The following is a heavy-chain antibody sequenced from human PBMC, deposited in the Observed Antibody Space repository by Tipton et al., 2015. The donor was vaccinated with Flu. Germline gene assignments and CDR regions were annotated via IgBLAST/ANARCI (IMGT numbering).Heavy chain of an antibody. CDR3: ARESIAVEVPYYYYGMDV. J-gene: IGHJ6*02. CDR1: GYTFTSYY. CDR2: INPSGGST. V-gene: IGHV1-46*01. Sequence: QVQLVQSGPEVRKPGASVKVSCKASGYTFTSYYMHWVRQAPGQGLEWMGIINPSGGSTSYAQKFQGRVTMTRDTSTSTVYMELSSLRSEDTAVYYCARESIAVEVPYYYYGMDVWGQGTTVTVSS. D-gene: IGHD6-19*01.